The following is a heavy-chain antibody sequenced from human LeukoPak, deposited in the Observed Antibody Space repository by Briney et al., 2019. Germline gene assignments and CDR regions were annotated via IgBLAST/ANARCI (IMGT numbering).Heavy chain of an antibody. CDR1: GFTFRYG. Sequence: GGSLRLSCAASGFTFRYGIHWVRQAPGKGLEWVGVIWYDGSEKEYAESVKGRFTISRDNSKNTVYLQMTSLRVEDTAMYYCAKQGTFTSSSSWFLDSWGQGTLATVSS. V-gene: IGHV3-33*06. CDR3: AKQGTFTSSSSWFLDS. CDR2: IWYDGSEK. J-gene: IGHJ4*02. D-gene: IGHD6-13*01.